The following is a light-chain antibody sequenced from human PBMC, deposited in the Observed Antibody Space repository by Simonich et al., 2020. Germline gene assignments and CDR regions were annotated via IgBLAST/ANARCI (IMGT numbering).Light chain of an antibody. CDR1: QGISSW. V-gene: IGKV1-12*01. CDR3: QQANSFPQT. Sequence: DIQLTQSPSSVSASIGDRVTITCRESQGISSWFAWYQQKPGKDPKLQIYAASSVQSGVPSRLSGSGSGTDFTLTIRSLQPEDFATYYCQQANSFPQTFGQGTKLEIK. J-gene: IGKJ2*01. CDR2: AAS.